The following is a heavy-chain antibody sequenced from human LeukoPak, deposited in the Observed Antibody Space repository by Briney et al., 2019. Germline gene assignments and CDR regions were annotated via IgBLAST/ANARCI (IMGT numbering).Heavy chain of an antibody. D-gene: IGHD6-19*01. V-gene: IGHV4-31*03. Sequence: PSETLSLTCTVSGGPINSFPYYWSWIRQHPGKGLEWIGYISDSGSTHYTPSLKSRATISRDTSKTHFSLSLTSVTAADTALYFCASMRGSSGWYVFDHWGQGTLVTVSS. CDR3: ASMRGSSGWYVFDH. CDR1: GGPINSFPYY. CDR2: ISDSGST. J-gene: IGHJ4*02.